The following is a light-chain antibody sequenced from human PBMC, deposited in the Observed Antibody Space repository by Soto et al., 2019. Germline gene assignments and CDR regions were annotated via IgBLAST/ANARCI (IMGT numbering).Light chain of an antibody. V-gene: IGKV3-11*01. Sequence: EIVLTQSPATLSLSPGPRATLSCRASQSVSSYLAWYQQKPGQAPRLFIYDASNRATGIPARFSGSGSETDGTITISSLEKEDGAVYYCHQHSNWAWTFGQGTKVDIK. CDR3: HQHSNWAWT. CDR2: DAS. J-gene: IGKJ1*01. CDR1: QSVSSY.